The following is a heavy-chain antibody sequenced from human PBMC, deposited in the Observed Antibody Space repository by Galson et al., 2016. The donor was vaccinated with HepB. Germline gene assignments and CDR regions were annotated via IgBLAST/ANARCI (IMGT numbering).Heavy chain of an antibody. CDR3: AVIAGSHAFLFDP. Sequence: SVKVSCKASGITFTNSAVQWVRQARGQRLEWMGWIVVDSGSTKYAQKFQERVTITRDMSTSTAYMELSSLTSEDTAVYYCAVIAGSHAFLFDPWGQGTMVTVS. CDR2: IVVDSGST. D-gene: IGHD2/OR15-2a*01. V-gene: IGHV1-58*01. CDR1: GITFTNSA. J-gene: IGHJ5*01.